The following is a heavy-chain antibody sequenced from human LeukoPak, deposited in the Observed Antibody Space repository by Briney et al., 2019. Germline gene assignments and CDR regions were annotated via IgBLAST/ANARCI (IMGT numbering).Heavy chain of an antibody. J-gene: IGHJ4*02. CDR1: GFIFSNYA. V-gene: IGHV3-23*01. CDR3: AKARRDIVVVPAATPDY. D-gene: IGHD2-2*01. Sequence: GGSLRLSCAASGFIFSNYALNWVRQAPGRGLEWVSTVSGSGGNTYYADSVKGRFTISRDNSKNTLYLQMNGLRAEDTALYYCAKARRDIVVVPAATPDYWGQGTLVTVSS. CDR2: VSGSGGNT.